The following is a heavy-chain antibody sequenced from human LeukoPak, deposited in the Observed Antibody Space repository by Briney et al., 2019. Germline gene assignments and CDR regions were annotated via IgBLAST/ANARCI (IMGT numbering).Heavy chain of an antibody. CDR3: ATYPFDSSGYWIKFDY. J-gene: IGHJ4*02. CDR1: GYTFTSYD. CDR2: MNPNSGNT. V-gene: IGHV1-8*01. D-gene: IGHD3-22*01. Sequence: ASVKVSCKASGYTFTSYDINWVRQATGQGLEWMGWMNPNSGNTGYAQKFQGRVTMTRNTSISTAYMELSSLRSEDTAVYYCATYPFDSSGYWIKFDYWGQGTLVTVSS.